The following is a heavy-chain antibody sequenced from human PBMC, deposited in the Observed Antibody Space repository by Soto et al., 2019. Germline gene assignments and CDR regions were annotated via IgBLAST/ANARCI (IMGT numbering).Heavy chain of an antibody. Sequence: GGSLRLSCAASGFTFSSYAMSWVRQAPGKGLEWVSAISGSGGSTYYADSVKGRFTISRDNSKNTLYLQMNSLRAEDTAVYYCAKDALSSWYFPQWFDPWGQGTLVTVSS. CDR1: GFTFSSYA. V-gene: IGHV3-23*01. CDR2: ISGSGGST. J-gene: IGHJ5*02. CDR3: AKDALSSWYFPQWFDP. D-gene: IGHD6-13*01.